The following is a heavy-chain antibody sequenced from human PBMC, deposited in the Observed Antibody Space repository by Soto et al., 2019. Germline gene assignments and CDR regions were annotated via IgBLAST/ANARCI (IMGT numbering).Heavy chain of an antibody. CDR2: IIPIFGTA. V-gene: IGHV1-69*13. Sequence: SVKVSCKASGGTFSSYAISWVRQAPGQGLEWMGGIIPIFGTANYAQKFQGRVTITADESTSTAYMELSSLRSEDTAVYYCARSRWLTKKGNNWFDPWGQGTLVTVSS. D-gene: IGHD6-19*01. J-gene: IGHJ5*02. CDR1: GGTFSSYA. CDR3: ARSRWLTKKGNNWFDP.